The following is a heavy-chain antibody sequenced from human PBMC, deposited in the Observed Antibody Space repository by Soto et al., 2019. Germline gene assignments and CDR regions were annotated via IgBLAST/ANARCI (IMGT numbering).Heavy chain of an antibody. Sequence: GESLKISCKGSGYSFAGYWITCVRQKPGKGLEWMGRIDPSDSRTYYSPSFRGHVTISVTKSITTVFLQWSSLRASDTAMYYCARQIYDSDTGPNFQYYSASWGQGTPVTVSS. V-gene: IGHV5-10-1*01. J-gene: IGHJ4*02. D-gene: IGHD3-22*01. CDR3: ARQIYDSDTGPNFQYYSAS. CDR2: IDPSDSRT. CDR1: GYSFAGYW.